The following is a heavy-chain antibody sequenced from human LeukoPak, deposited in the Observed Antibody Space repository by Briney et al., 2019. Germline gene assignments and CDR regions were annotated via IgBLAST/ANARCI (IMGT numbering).Heavy chain of an antibody. D-gene: IGHD5-18*01. CDR1: GFTVSSNY. CDR2: IYSGGST. J-gene: IGHJ6*02. CDR3: ARDRRGYSYGYSYYYYGMDV. Sequence: GGSLRLSCAASGFTVSSNYMSWVRQAPGKGLEWVSVIYSGGSTYYADSVKGRFTISRDNSKNTLYLQMNSLRAEDTAVYYCARDRRGYSYGYSYYYYGMDVWGQGTTVTVSS. V-gene: IGHV3-53*05.